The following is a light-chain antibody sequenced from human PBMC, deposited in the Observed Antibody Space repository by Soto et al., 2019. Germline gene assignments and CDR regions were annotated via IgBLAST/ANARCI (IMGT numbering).Light chain of an antibody. CDR3: HQYNNWPWT. CDR2: AAS. Sequence: ETVMTQSPVTLSVSPGDTATISCRASQRISSHLAWYQQKPGQAPRLLIYAASTRATGIPVRFSGSGSETEFTITSRSLQYEDSALYYCHQYNNWPWTFGQGTKVDIK. CDR1: QRISSH. V-gene: IGKV3-15*01. J-gene: IGKJ1*01.